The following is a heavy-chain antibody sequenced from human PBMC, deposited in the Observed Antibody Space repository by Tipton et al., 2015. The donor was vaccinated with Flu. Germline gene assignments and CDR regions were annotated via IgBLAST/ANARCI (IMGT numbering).Heavy chain of an antibody. CDR3: ARAGAHGYTLVQDS. CDR2: VHRSGSS. D-gene: IGHD5-24*01. CDR1: GDSIGSRYF. J-gene: IGHJ4*02. Sequence: TLSLTCSVFGDSIGSRYFWAWIRQPPGKGLEWIGNVHRSGSSYYNPSLKSRVTMSVDTSRNQFSLKPTSVTAADTAVYYCARAGAHGYTLVQDSWGQGALVTVSS. V-gene: IGHV4-38-2*02.